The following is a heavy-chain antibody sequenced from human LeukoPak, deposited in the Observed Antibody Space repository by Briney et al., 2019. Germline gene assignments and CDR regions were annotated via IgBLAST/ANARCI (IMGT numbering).Heavy chain of an antibody. D-gene: IGHD3-22*01. J-gene: IGHJ4*02. CDR1: GFTFSSYG. V-gene: IGHV3-66*01. Sequence: QSGGSLRLSCAASGFTFSSYGMHWVRQAPGKGLEWVSVIYSGGSTYYADSVKGRFTISRDNSKNTLYLQMNSLRAEDTAVYYCARERTTSSGFRRYYFDYWGQGTPVTVSS. CDR2: IYSGGST. CDR3: ARERTTSSGFRRYYFDY.